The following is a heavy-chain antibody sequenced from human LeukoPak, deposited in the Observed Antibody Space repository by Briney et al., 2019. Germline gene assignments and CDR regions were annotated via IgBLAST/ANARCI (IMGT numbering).Heavy chain of an antibody. Sequence: GASVKVSCKASGYTFTSSGISWVRQAPGQGLEWMGWISAYNGNTNYAQKLRGRVTMTTDTSTSTAYMELRSLRSDDTAVYYCARVFLGGGANMWFDPWGQGTLVTVSS. V-gene: IGHV1-18*01. J-gene: IGHJ5*02. D-gene: IGHD1-26*01. CDR2: ISAYNGNT. CDR1: GYTFTSSG. CDR3: ARVFLGGGANMWFDP.